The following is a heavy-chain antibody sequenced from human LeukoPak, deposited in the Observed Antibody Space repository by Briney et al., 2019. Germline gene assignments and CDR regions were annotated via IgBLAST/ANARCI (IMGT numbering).Heavy chain of an antibody. CDR3: ARIGIAVTALHLFDY. Sequence: GGSLRLSCAASGFTFSSYSMNWVRQAPGKGLEWVSSISGSSSFIYYADSVKGRFTISRDNAKNSLYLQMNSLRAEDTAVYYCARIGIAVTALHLFDYWGQGTLVTVSS. CDR2: ISGSSSFI. CDR1: GFTFSSYS. J-gene: IGHJ4*02. D-gene: IGHD2-21*02. V-gene: IGHV3-21*04.